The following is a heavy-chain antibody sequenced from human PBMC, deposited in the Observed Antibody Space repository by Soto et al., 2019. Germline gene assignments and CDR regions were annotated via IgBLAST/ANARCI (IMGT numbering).Heavy chain of an antibody. Sequence: GGSLRLSCAASGFTFSSYAMSWVRQAPGKGLEWVSAISGSGGSTYYADSVKGRFTIPRDNSKITLYLQMNCLRAEDTAVYYCAKGGSSSWHSYYYYGMDVWGQGTTVTVSS. D-gene: IGHD6-13*01. V-gene: IGHV3-23*01. CDR2: ISGSGGST. J-gene: IGHJ6*02. CDR3: AKGGSSSWHSYYYYGMDV. CDR1: GFTFSSYA.